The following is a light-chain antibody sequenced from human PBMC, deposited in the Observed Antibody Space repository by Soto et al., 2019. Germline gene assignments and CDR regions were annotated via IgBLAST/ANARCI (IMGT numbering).Light chain of an antibody. J-gene: IGKJ1*01. CDR3: QQYDTSPRT. Sequence: ERVLTQTPATLSVSPGERATLSCRPSHTISSSYLAWYQQKPGQAPRLLMYGISRRATGIPDRFSGSGSGTDFSLTISRLEPEDFAVYYCQQYDTSPRTFGQGTKVDIK. CDR2: GIS. V-gene: IGKV3-20*01. CDR1: HTISSSY.